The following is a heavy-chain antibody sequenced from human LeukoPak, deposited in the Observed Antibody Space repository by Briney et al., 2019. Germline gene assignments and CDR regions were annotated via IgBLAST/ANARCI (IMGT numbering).Heavy chain of an antibody. Sequence: SVKVSCKASGGTFSSYAISWVRQAPGQGLEWMGGIIPIFGTANYAQKFQGRVTITADKSTSTAYMELSSLRSEDTAVYYCARSGEMATTDFDYWGQGTLVTVSS. V-gene: IGHV1-69*06. CDR2: IIPIFGTA. D-gene: IGHD5-24*01. CDR3: ARSGEMATTDFDY. J-gene: IGHJ4*02. CDR1: GGTFSSYA.